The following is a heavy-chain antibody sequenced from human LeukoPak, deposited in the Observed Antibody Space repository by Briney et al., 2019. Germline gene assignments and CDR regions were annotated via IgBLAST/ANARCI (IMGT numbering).Heavy chain of an antibody. CDR3: AKVCRDGYNRDCFDP. J-gene: IGHJ5*02. V-gene: IGHV3-30-3*01. CDR2: ISYDGSNK. D-gene: IGHD5-24*01. Sequence: GGSLRLSCAASGFTFSSYAMHWVRQAPGKGLEWVAVISYDGSNKYYADSGKGRFTISRDNSNNTLYLQMNSLRAEDTAVYYCAKVCRDGYNRDCFDPWGQGTLVTVSS. CDR1: GFTFSSYA.